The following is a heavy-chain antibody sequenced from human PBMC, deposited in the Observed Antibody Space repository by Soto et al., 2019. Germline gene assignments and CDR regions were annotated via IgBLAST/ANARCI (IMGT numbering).Heavy chain of an antibody. CDR3: ASDLLGFGYTYGDV. CDR2: IIPIDATV. D-gene: IGHD3-10*01. V-gene: IGHV1-69*12. Sequence: QVQLVQSGAEVKKPGSSVKVSCKASGGTFSNFALISWVRQAPGQGLEWMGGIIPIDATVNYAQKFQGRITLTADESTTTAYTDLGSLRSEDTAVYYCASDLLGFGYTYGDVWGQGTTVTVSS. J-gene: IGHJ6*01. CDR1: GGTFSNFA.